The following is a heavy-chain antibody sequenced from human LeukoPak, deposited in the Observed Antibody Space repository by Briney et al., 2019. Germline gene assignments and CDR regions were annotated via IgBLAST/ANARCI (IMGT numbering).Heavy chain of an antibody. V-gene: IGHV3-64D*08. J-gene: IGHJ4*02. Sequence: GRSLRLSCSASGFSFSDLAMHWVRQAPGKRLEYVSFIGKDGDTTYYADSVKGRFTISRDNSRNTLYLLMNSLTAEDTALYYCVRDLWGFDYWGQGTLVTVSS. D-gene: IGHD3-10*01. CDR3: VRDLWGFDY. CDR2: IGKDGDTT. CDR1: GFSFSDLA.